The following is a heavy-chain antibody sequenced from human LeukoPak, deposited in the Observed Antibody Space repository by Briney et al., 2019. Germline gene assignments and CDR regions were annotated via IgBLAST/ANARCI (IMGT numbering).Heavy chain of an antibody. CDR3: ARVRSSKASSFDY. D-gene: IGHD4-11*01. Sequence: GASVKVSCKASGGTFSSYAISWVRQAPGQGLEWMGRIIPIFGTANYAQKFQGRVTITTDESTSTAYMELSSLRSEDTAVYYCARVRSSKASSFDYWGQGTLVTVSS. J-gene: IGHJ4*02. V-gene: IGHV1-69*05. CDR1: GGTFSSYA. CDR2: IIPIFGTA.